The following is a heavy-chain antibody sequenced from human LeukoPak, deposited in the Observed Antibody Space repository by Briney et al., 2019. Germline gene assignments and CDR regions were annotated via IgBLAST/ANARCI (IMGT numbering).Heavy chain of an antibody. CDR2: IYPGDSDT. D-gene: IGHD5-18*01. CDR3: ARLGQRRLLQLWPRGGIDY. CDR1: GYSFTSYW. Sequence: GESLKISCKGSGYSFTSYWIGWVRQMPGKGLEWMGIIYPGDSDTRYSPSFQGQVTISADKSISTAYLQWSSLKASDTAMYYCARLGQRRLLQLWPRGGIDYWGQGPLVTVSS. J-gene: IGHJ4*02. V-gene: IGHV5-51*01.